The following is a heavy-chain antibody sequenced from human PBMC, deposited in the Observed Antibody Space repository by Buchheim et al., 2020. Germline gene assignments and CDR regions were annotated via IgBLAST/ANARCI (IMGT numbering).Heavy chain of an antibody. CDR3: PRVIGCGEFSLSTWFDP. Sequence: RTGGMCVSWIRQPPGKALEWLALIDWDDNKYYNTSLKTRLTISKDTSKNQVVLTMTNLEPVDTATYYFPRVIGCGEFSLSTWFDPWGQGTL. CDR2: IDWDDNK. CDR1: RTGGMC. V-gene: IGHV2-70*01. J-gene: IGHJ5*02. D-gene: IGHD3-10*01.